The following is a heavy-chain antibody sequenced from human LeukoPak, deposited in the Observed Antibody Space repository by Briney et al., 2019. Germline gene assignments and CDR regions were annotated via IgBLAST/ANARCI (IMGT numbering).Heavy chain of an antibody. CDR3: AKDIDATVTMPLDY. D-gene: IGHD4-17*01. J-gene: IGHJ4*02. V-gene: IGHV3-21*04. CDR1: GFTVSSNY. CDR2: ISSSSSYI. Sequence: GGSLRLSCAVSGFTVSSNYMSWVRQAPGKGLEWVSSISSSSSYIYYADSVKGRFTISRDNAKNSLYLQMNSLRAEDTALYYCAKDIDATVTMPLDYWGQGTLVTVSS.